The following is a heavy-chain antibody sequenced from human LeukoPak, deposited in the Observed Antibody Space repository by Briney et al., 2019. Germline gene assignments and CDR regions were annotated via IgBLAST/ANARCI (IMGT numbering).Heavy chain of an antibody. CDR2: ISSSSSTI. D-gene: IGHD6-19*01. CDR3: ARGYSSGRSAVDY. Sequence: GGSLRLSCAASGFTFSSYSMHWVRQAPGKGLEWVSYISSSSSTIYYADSVKGRFTISRDNAQNSLYLQMNSLRAEDTAVYYCARGYSSGRSAVDYWGQGTLVTVSS. J-gene: IGHJ4*02. CDR1: GFTFSSYS. V-gene: IGHV3-48*04.